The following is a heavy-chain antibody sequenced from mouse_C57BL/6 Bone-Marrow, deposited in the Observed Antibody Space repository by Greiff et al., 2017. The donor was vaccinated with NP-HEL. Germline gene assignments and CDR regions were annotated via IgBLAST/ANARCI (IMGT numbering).Heavy chain of an antibody. CDR3: EPVCYDYAFAY. J-gene: IGHJ3*01. CDR2: IDPSDSYT. D-gene: IGHD2-4*01. V-gene: IGHV1-50*01. CDR1: GYTFTSYW. Sequence: VQLQQSGAELVKPGASVKLSCKASGYTFTSYWMQWVKQRPGQGLEWIGEIDPSDSYTNYNQKFKGKATLTVDKSSSTAYMQLSSLTSEDSAVDYCEPVCYDYAFAYWGQGTMVTVSA.